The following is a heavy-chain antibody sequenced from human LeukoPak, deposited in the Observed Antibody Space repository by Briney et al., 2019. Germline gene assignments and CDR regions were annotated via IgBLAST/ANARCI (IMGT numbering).Heavy chain of an antibody. CDR3: AKAAAYNVDV. J-gene: IGHJ6*04. V-gene: IGHV4-4*02. CDR2: IFSSGVT. CDR1: GDSISDNKW. D-gene: IGHD5-24*01. Sequence: PSGTLSLTCAVSGDSISDNKWWSWARQPPGTGLEWIGEIFSSGVTNYNPSLKSRVTILIDKSENQFSLRLSSVTAADTAIYYCAKAAAYNVDVWGKGTTVTVSS.